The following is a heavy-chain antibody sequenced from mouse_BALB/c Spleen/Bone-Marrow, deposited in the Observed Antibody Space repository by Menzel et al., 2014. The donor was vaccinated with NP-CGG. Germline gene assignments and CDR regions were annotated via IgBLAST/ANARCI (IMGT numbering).Heavy chain of an antibody. Sequence: EVHLVESGGGLVQPGGSLKLSCAASGFTFSSYGMSWVRQTPDKRLELVATINSNGGSTYYPDSVKGRFTISRDNAKNTLCLQMSSLKSEDTAMYYCARVWYFDYWGQGTSLTVSS. V-gene: IGHV5-6-3*01. CDR3: ARVWYFDY. J-gene: IGHJ2*03. CDR1: GFTFSSYG. CDR2: INSNGGST.